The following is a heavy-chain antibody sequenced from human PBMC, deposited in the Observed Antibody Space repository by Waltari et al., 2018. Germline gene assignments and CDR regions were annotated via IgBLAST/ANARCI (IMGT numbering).Heavy chain of an antibody. D-gene: IGHD6-13*01. Sequence: QLQLQESGSGLVKPSQTLSLTCAVSGGSISSGGYSWSWIRQPPGKGREWIGYIYHIGSTFYNPSLKSRVTISVDRSKNRFSLKLSSVTAADTAVYYCARRIAAAGNYNWFDPWCQGTLVTVSS. CDR2: IYHIGST. CDR1: GGSISSGGYS. CDR3: ARRIAAAGNYNWFDP. V-gene: IGHV4-30-2*01. J-gene: IGHJ5*02.